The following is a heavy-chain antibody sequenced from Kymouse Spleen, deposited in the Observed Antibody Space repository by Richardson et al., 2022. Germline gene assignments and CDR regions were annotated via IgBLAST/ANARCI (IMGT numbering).Heavy chain of an antibody. CDR2: INHSGST. Sequence: QVQLQQWGAGLLKPSETLSLTCAVYGGSFSGYYWSWIRQPPGKGLEWIGEINHSGSTNYNPSLKSRVTISVDTSKNQFSLKLSSVTAADTAVYYCAREQQLDLYYFDYWGQGTLVTVSS. V-gene: IGHV4-34*01. CDR1: GGSFSGYY. CDR3: AREQQLDLYYFDY. D-gene: IGHD6-13*01. J-gene: IGHJ4*02.